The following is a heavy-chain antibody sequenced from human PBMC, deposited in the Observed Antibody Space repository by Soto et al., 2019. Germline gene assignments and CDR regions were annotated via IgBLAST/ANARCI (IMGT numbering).Heavy chain of an antibody. CDR3: ARGEQYSGRIFDY. CDR1: GDSVSSNSAG. V-gene: IGHV6-1*01. D-gene: IGHD1-26*01. J-gene: IGHJ4*01. CDR2: TYYRSKWYY. Sequence: SETLSLTCAITGDSVSSNSAGWSWVRQSPSRGLEWLGRTYYRSKWYYEYAVSVRGRITINPDTSKNQYSLQLNSVTPEDTAVYFCARGEQYSGRIFDYWGQGTLVTVSS.